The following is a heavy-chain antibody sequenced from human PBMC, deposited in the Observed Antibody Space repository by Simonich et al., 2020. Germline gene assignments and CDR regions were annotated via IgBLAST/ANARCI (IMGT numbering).Heavy chain of an antibody. D-gene: IGHD1-1*01. Sequence: QVQLVQSGAEVKKPGASVKVSCKASGYTFTSYGISWVRQAPGQGLEWMGWKNTYNGNTTYEQKLQGRGTMTTDTSTSTAYMELRSLRSDDTAVYYCARSTTGTTAFDIWGQGTMVTVSS. J-gene: IGHJ3*02. V-gene: IGHV1-18*01. CDR1: GYTFTSYG. CDR3: ARSTTGTTAFDI. CDR2: KNTYNGNT.